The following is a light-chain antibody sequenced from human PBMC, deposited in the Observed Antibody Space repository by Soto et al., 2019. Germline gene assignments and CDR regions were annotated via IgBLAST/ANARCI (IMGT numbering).Light chain of an antibody. J-gene: IGLJ1*01. CDR2: EVS. Sequence: QSLLTQPPSASASPGQSVTISCTGTSSDVCGYNSVSWYQQHPVKAPKLMIYEVSQRPSGVPDRFSGSKSGNTASLTVSGLQAEDEADYYCNSYAGSNNVFGTGTNVTVL. V-gene: IGLV2-8*01. CDR3: NSYAGSNNV. CDR1: SSDVCGYNS.